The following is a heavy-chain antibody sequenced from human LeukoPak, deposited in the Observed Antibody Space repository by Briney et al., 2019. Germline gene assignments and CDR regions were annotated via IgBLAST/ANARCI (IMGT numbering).Heavy chain of an antibody. CDR3: VKDRRTEAYGLEV. J-gene: IGHJ6*02. Sequence: GGSLRLSCVGSGFTFSSFGINWVRQAPGKGLDWVATISHDGNRKHCADSEKGRFTISRDNSRNTVYLQMDSLRGEDTAVYYCVKDRRTEAYGLEVWGQGTTVTVSS. V-gene: IGHV3-30*18. CDR1: GFTFSSFG. D-gene: IGHD1-14*01. CDR2: ISHDGNRK.